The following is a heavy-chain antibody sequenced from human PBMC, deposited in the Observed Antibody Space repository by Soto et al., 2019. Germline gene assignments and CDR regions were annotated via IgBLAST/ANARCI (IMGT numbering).Heavy chain of an antibody. CDR3: ARSSGGNFGIIIEGSNWFDP. CDR2: INPHGGST. D-gene: IGHD3-3*01. J-gene: IGHJ5*02. V-gene: IGHV1-46*01. Sequence: ASVKVSCKAPGGTFTSYYLNWVRQAPGQGLEWMGVINPHGGSTKYAQKFQGRITMTRDTSRSTVYMELSSLRSDDTAIYYCARSSGGNFGIIIEGSNWFDPWGQGTLVTVSS. CDR1: GGTFTSYY.